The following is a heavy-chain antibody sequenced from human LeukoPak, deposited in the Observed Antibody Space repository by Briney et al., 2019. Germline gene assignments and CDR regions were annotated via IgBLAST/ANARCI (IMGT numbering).Heavy chain of an antibody. Sequence: GGSLRLSCAASGFTFSSYAMSWVRQAPGKGLEWVSAISGSGGSTYYADSVKGRFTISRDNSKNTLYLQMNSLRAEDTAVYYCAKDLPIYYYDSSGYHDYWGQGTLVTVSS. CDR2: ISGSGGST. CDR3: AKDLPIYYYDSSGYHDY. V-gene: IGHV3-23*01. D-gene: IGHD3-22*01. J-gene: IGHJ4*02. CDR1: GFTFSSYA.